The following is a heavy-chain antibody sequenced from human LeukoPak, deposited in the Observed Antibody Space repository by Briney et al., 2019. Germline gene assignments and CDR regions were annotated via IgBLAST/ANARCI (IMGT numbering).Heavy chain of an antibody. CDR2: MYSGGST. CDR3: ARAPPGYCSGGSCSRPLDY. V-gene: IGHV3-66*01. J-gene: IGHJ4*02. Sequence: GGSLRLSCAASGFTLSGYWMHWVRQAPGKGLEWVSIMYSGGSTYYADAVKGRFTISRDNSKNTLYLQMNSLRAEDTAVYYCARAPPGYCSGGSCSRPLDYWGQGTLVTVSS. D-gene: IGHD2-15*01. CDR1: GFTLSGYW.